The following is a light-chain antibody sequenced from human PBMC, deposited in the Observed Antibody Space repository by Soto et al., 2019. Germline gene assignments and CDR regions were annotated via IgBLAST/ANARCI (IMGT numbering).Light chain of an antibody. V-gene: IGLV2-14*01. CDR3: ASYTTSNTLV. J-gene: IGLJ1*01. CDR1: SGNIGDYNY. CDR2: HVS. Sequence: QSVLAQPAAVSGCPGQSITISCTGGSGNIGDYNYVSWHQQNQGKAPKLIIYHVSYRPSGVSDRFSASKSGNTASLTISRLRAEDEADYYCASYTTSNTLVFGIATKVTLL.